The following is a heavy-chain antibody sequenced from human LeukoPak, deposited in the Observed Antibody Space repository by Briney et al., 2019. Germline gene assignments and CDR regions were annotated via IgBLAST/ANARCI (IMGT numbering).Heavy chain of an antibody. CDR3: ARAQQQLVHQYDYYYGMDV. V-gene: IGHV3-48*01. D-gene: IGHD6-13*01. J-gene: IGHJ6*02. CDR1: RFPLSSYS. Sequence: PGWSLRLSCAAPRFPLSSYSMNSVPQAPGKGLEWVSYISSSSTIYYADSVKGRFTISRDNAKNSLYLQMNSLRAEDTAVYYCARAQQQLVHQYDYYYGMDVWGQGTTVTVSS. CDR2: ISSSSTI.